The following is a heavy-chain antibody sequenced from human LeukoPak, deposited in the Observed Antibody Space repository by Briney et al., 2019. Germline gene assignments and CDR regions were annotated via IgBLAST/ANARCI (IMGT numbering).Heavy chain of an antibody. CDR1: GFTFGTYE. V-gene: IGHV3-48*03. D-gene: IGHD2-2*01. J-gene: IGHJ4*02. CDR2: ISSSGSTI. CDR3: ARPDCSSTSCPGALDY. Sequence: GGSLRLSCAASGFTFGTYEMNWVRQAPGKGLEWVSYISSSGSTIYYAESVKGRFTISRDNAKNSLYLQMNSLRAEDTAVYYCARPDCSSTSCPGALDYWGQGTLVTVSS.